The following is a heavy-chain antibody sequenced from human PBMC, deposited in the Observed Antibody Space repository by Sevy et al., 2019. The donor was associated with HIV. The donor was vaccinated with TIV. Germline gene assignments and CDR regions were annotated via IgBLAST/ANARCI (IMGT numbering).Heavy chain of an antibody. V-gene: IGHV4-59*12. Sequence: SETLSLTCTVSGSTTFNSYYWSWIRQAPGKGLEWIGYSYYGGTTSYNPSFKTRVSISIDTSKSQFSLKLTSVTAADTAVYYCARDLYGSGNSPAFWGQGAPVTVSS. CDR3: ARDLYGSGNSPAF. D-gene: IGHD3-10*01. CDR2: SYYGGTT. CDR1: GSTTFNSYY. J-gene: IGHJ4*02.